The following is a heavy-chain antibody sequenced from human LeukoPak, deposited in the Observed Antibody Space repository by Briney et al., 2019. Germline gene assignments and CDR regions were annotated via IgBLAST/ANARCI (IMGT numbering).Heavy chain of an antibody. CDR2: INPNGADT. CDR1: GYTFTGYY. Sequence: ASVKVSCKASGYTFTGYYMHWVRQAPGQRLEWMGWINPNGADTNYAQKLQGRVTMTTDTPTSTAYMELRSLRSDDTAVYYCARDDSSGYYYYWGQGTLVTVSS. V-gene: IGHV1-2*02. D-gene: IGHD3-22*01. CDR3: ARDDSSGYYYY. J-gene: IGHJ4*02.